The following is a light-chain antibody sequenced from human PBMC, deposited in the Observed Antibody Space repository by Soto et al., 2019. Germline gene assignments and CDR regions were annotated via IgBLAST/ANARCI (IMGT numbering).Light chain of an antibody. CDR3: SSYTSISTFYV. CDR2: DVS. V-gene: IGLV2-14*01. Sequence: QSALTQPASVSGSPGQSITISCTGTSSDVGGYNYVSWYQQHPGKAPKLMIYDVSNRPSGVSNRFSGSKSGNTASLTISGFQAEDEADYYCSSYTSISTFYVFGTGTKLTVL. J-gene: IGLJ1*01. CDR1: SSDVGGYNY.